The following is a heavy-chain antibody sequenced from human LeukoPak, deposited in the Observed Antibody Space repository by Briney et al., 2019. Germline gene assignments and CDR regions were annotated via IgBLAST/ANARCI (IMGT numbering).Heavy chain of an antibody. V-gene: IGHV4-59*01. CDR3: ARGSRESFDY. Sequence: PSETLSLTCIVSGGSISSYYWSWIRQPPGKGLEWIGHIDYRGSTNYNPSLKSRVTISVDTSKNQFSLRLRSVTAADTAVYYCARGSRESFDYWGQGTLVTVSS. D-gene: IGHD5-24*01. CDR2: IDYRGST. CDR1: GGSISSYY. J-gene: IGHJ4*02.